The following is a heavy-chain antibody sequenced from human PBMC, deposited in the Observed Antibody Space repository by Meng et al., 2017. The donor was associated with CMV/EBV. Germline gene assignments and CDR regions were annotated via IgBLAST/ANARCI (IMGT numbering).Heavy chain of an antibody. V-gene: IGHV3-30-3*01. D-gene: IGHD5-18*01. Sequence: GESLKISCAASGFIFSSYEMNWVRQAPGKGLEWVAVISYDGSNKYYADSVKGRFTISRDNSRNTLYLQMNSLRAEDTAVYYCARDAGYSGKYYYGMDVWGQGTTVTVSS. J-gene: IGHJ6*02. CDR1: GFIFSSYE. CDR2: ISYDGSNK. CDR3: ARDAGYSGKYYYGMDV.